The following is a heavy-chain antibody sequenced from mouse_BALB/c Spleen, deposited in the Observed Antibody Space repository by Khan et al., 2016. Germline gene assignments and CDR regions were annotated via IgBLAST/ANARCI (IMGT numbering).Heavy chain of an antibody. J-gene: IGHJ2*01. V-gene: IGHV3-2*02. CDR2: ISDRGRT. CDR3: ARTASIKY. CDR1: GYSITSGYG. D-gene: IGHD1-2*01. Sequence: QLEEPGPGLVKPSKSLSLTCTVTGYSITSGYGWNWIRQFPGNKMEWMGYISDRGRTKNNPSPKRRVSRTRDKFKNKFFLKLNAVTTEDTATYYCARTASIKYWCQCTTLTVSS.